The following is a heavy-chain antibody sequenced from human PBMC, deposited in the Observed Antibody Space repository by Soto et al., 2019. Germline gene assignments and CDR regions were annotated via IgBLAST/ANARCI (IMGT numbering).Heavy chain of an antibody. D-gene: IGHD6-19*01. V-gene: IGHV1-69*06. J-gene: IGHJ4*02. CDR1: GGTFSSYA. CDR3: ARESREGIMAVAGTGFFY. CDR2: IIPIFGTA. Sequence: VASVKVSCKASGGTFSSYAISWVRQAPGQGLEWMGGIIPIFGTANYAQKFQGRVTITADKSTSTAYMELSSLRSEDTAVYYCARESREGIMAVAGTGFFYWGQGTLVTVSS.